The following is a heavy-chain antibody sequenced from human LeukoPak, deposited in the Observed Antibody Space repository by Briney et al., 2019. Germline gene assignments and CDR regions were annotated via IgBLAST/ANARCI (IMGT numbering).Heavy chain of an antibody. Sequence: GESLKISCKGSGYSFTYYWIGWVRQVPGKGLQWMGIIYPGNSRTRYRPSFQGQVTISADKSISTAYLQWSSLKASDTAMYYCATFSDGKDSDFDHWGQGTLVTVSS. CDR1: GYSFTYYW. D-gene: IGHD2/OR15-2a*01. J-gene: IGHJ4*02. CDR2: IYPGNSRT. CDR3: ATFSDGKDSDFDH. V-gene: IGHV5-51*01.